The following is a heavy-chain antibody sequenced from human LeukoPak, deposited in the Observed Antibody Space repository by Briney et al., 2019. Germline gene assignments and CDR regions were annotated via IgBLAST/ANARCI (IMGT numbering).Heavy chain of an antibody. Sequence: PGGSLRLSCAASGFTFSSYAMHWVRQAPGKGLEWVAVISYDGSNKYYADSVKGRFTISRDNSKNTLYLQMNSLRAEDTAVYYCAKDAYYDFWLNWFDPWGQGTLVTVSS. CDR2: ISYDGSNK. D-gene: IGHD3-3*01. CDR3: AKDAYYDFWLNWFDP. CDR1: GFTFSSYA. J-gene: IGHJ5*02. V-gene: IGHV3-30-3*01.